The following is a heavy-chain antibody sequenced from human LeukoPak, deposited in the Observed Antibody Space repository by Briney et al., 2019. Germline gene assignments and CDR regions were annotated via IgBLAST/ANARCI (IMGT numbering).Heavy chain of an antibody. Sequence: SVKVSCKASGGTFSSYAISWVRQAPGQGLEWMGGIIPIFGTANYAQKFQGRVTITTDESTSTAYVELSSLRSEDTAVYYCARVGPLAFSSWAFDIWGQGTMVTVSS. CDR3: ARVGPLAFSSWAFDI. J-gene: IGHJ3*02. CDR1: GGTFSSYA. CDR2: IIPIFGTA. D-gene: IGHD6-13*01. V-gene: IGHV1-69*05.